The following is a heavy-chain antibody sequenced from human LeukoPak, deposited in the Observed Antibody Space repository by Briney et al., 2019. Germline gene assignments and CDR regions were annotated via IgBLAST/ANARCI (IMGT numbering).Heavy chain of an antibody. V-gene: IGHV4-28*01. CDR1: GYSISSSNW. CDR3: ARRNMLEYCSGGSCYPDYYYGMDV. CDR2: IYYSGST. D-gene: IGHD2-15*01. Sequence: PSETLSLTCAVSGYSISSSNWWGWIRQPPGQGLEWIGYIYYSGSTYYNPSLKSRVTISVDTSKNQFPLKLSSVTAADTAVYYCARRNMLEYCSGGSCYPDYYYGMDVWGKETTVTVSS. J-gene: IGHJ6*04.